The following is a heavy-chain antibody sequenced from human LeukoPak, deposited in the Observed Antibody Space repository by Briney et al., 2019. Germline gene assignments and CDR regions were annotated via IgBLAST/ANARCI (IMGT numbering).Heavy chain of an antibody. CDR3: ARDLDGSGRAFDF. J-gene: IGHJ4*02. Sequence: WGSLRLSCAASGFTLSSNSMNWVRQAPGKGLEWVSYICSSTNTIHYADSVKGRFTIYRENAKNSLYLQMNSLRDEDTAVYYCARDLDGSGRAFDFWGQGALVTVSS. CDR2: ICSSTNTI. V-gene: IGHV3-48*02. D-gene: IGHD3-10*01. CDR1: GFTLSSNS.